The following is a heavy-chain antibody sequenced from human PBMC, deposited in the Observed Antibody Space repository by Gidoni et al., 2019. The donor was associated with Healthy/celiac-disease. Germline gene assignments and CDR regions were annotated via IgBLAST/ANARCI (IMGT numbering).Heavy chain of an antibody. CDR1: GGSISSSSYS. CDR2: IYYSGST. Sequence: QLQLQESGPGLVKPSETLSLTCTVSGGSISSSSYSWGWIRQPPGKGLEWIGCIYYSGSTYYNPSHKSRVTISVDTSKNQFSLKLSSVTAADTAVYYCASLNFGAEIFDYWGQGTLVTVSS. J-gene: IGHJ4*02. CDR3: ASLNFGAEIFDY. D-gene: IGHD3-10*01. V-gene: IGHV4-39*01.